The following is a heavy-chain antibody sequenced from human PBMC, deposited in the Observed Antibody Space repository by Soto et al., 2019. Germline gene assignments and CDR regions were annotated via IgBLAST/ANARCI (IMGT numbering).Heavy chain of an antibody. CDR1: GFTFSSYL. CDR3: ARDPNYDFWSGYYYGMDV. Sequence: GGSLRVSYAASGFTFSSYLMSWVRQSPGRGLEWVANIKQDGSEKYYVDSVKGRFTISRDNAKNSLYLQMNSLRAEDTAVYYCARDPNYDFWSGYYYGMDVWGQGTTVTVS. CDR2: IKQDGSEK. V-gene: IGHV3-7*01. J-gene: IGHJ6*02. D-gene: IGHD3-3*01.